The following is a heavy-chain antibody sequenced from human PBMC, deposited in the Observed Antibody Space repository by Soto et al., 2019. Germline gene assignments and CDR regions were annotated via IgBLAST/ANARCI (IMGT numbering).Heavy chain of an antibody. Sequence: SVKVSCKASGFTFTSSAVQWVRQARGQRLEWIGWIVVGSGNTNYAQKFQGRVTITRDMSTSTAYMELSSLRSEDTAVYYCAAILTYYYDSSSRHWGQGTLVTVSS. V-gene: IGHV1-58*01. CDR1: GFTFTSSA. D-gene: IGHD3-22*01. CDR3: AAILTYYYDSSSRH. CDR2: IVVGSGNT. J-gene: IGHJ1*01.